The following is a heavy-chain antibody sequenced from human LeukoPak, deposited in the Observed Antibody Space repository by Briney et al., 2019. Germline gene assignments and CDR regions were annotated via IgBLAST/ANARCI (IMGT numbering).Heavy chain of an antibody. CDR3: ARAESGYSYGKFDY. CDR2: ISSSGSTI. V-gene: IGHV3-11*04. J-gene: IGHJ4*02. Sequence: GGALRLSCAASGFTLSDYYMSWIRQAPGKGREWVSYISSSGSTIYYAASVKGRFTISRDNAKNSLYLQMNSLRAEDTAVYYCARAESGYSYGKFDYWGQGTLVTVSS. D-gene: IGHD5-18*01. CDR1: GFTLSDYY.